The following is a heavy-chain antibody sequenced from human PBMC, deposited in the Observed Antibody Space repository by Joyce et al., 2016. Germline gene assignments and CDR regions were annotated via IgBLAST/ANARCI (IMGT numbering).Heavy chain of an antibody. CDR2: IENEGKRT. CDR3: SRGRGLDS. Sequence: EVQLVESGGGLVQPGGSLRLSCAASEFMFSTYWMHWVRQAPGKGLVWVSRIENEGKRTNYADAVKGRFTISRDNAKNTLYLQMNSLRAEDTGVYYCSRGRGLDSWGQGTLVIVSS. V-gene: IGHV3-74*01. D-gene: IGHD2-15*01. CDR1: EFMFSTYW. J-gene: IGHJ4*02.